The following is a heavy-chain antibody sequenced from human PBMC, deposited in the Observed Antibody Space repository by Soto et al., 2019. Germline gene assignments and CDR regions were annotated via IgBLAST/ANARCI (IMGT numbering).Heavy chain of an antibody. V-gene: IGHV3-20*04. D-gene: IGHD4-17*01. CDR2: INRDGGST. CDR3: ARAPGYYGDFFDY. J-gene: IGHJ4*02. Sequence: GSLRLSCAASGFTVSSNYMSWVRQAPGKGLEWVSGINRDGGSTGYADSVKGRFTISRDNAKNSLYLQMNSLRAEDTAFYYCARAPGYYGDFFDYWGQGTLVTVSS. CDR1: GFTVSSNY.